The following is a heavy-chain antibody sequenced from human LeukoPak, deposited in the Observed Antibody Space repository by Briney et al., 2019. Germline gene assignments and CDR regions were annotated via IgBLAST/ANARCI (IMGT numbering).Heavy chain of an antibody. CDR3: ARKGNSANWFDP. CDR2: IQYSGST. J-gene: IGHJ5*02. D-gene: IGHD4-23*01. Sequence: SETLSLTCAVYGGSFSGYYWSWIRQHPGKGLDWIGYIQYSGSTSYNPSLKSRVTISVDTSKNQFSLKLSSVTAADTAVYYCARKGNSANWFDPWGQGTLVTVSS. V-gene: IGHV4-31*11. CDR1: GGSFSGYY.